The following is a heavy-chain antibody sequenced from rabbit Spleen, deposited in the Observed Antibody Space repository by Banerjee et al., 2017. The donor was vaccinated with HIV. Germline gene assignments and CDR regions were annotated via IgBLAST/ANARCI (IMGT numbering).Heavy chain of an antibody. CDR2: IDAGSSGFT. Sequence: QEQLEESGGDLVKPGASLTLTCTASGVSFSISSYMCWVRQAPGKGLEWIACIDAGSSGFTYFATWAKGRFTISKTSSTTVTLQMTRLTAADTATYFCARDTGSSFSSYGMDLWGQGTLVTVS. CDR3: ARDTGSSFSSYGMDL. V-gene: IGHV1S45*01. J-gene: IGHJ6*01. CDR1: GVSFSISSY. D-gene: IGHD8-1*01.